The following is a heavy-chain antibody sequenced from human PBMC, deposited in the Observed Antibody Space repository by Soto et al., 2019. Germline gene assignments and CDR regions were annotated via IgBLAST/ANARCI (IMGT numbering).Heavy chain of an antibody. CDR3: AIDMYNAHIWLRFVYYYGMDV. CDR2: ISGSGGST. V-gene: IGHV3-23*01. D-gene: IGHD5-12*01. J-gene: IGHJ6*02. CDR1: GFTFSSYA. Sequence: HPGGSLRLSCAASGFTFSSYAMSWVRQAPGKGLEWVSAISGSGGSTYYADFVKCRFTISRDNSKNTLYLQMNSLRAEDTAVYYFAIDMYNAHIWLRFVYYYGMDVWGQGTTVTVSS.